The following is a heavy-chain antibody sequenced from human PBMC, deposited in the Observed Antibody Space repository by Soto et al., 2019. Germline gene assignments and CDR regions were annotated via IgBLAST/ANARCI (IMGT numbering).Heavy chain of an antibody. J-gene: IGHJ4*02. CDR2: INAGNGNT. Sequence: ASVKVSCKASGYTFTNYIMHWVRQAPGQRLEWMGWINAGNGNTKYSQKFQGRVTITRDTSASTAYMELSSLRSEDTAVYFCARDLITLRGIIHHPLYFFDYWGQGTLVTVSS. V-gene: IGHV1-3*01. CDR3: ARDLITLRGIIHHPLYFFDY. D-gene: IGHD3-16*02. CDR1: GYTFTNYI.